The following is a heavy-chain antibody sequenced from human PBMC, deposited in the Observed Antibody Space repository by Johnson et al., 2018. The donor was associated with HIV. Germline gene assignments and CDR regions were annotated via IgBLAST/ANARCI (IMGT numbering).Heavy chain of an antibody. J-gene: IGHJ3*02. V-gene: IGHV3-30*02. CDR1: GFTFSSYG. Sequence: QEQLVESGGGVVQPGRSLRLSCAASGFTFSSYGMHWVRQAPGKGLEWVAFIRYDGSNKYYADSVKGRFTISRDNSKNTLYLQMNSLRAEDTAVYYCVSEGFGELFNDAFDIWGQGTMVTVSS. CDR3: VSEGFGELFNDAFDI. D-gene: IGHD3-10*01. CDR2: IRYDGSNK.